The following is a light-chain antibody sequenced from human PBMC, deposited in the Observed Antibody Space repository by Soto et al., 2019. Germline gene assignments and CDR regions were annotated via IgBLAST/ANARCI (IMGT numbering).Light chain of an antibody. CDR3: VSFTTSKTRV. CDR1: SRDVGAYNY. J-gene: IGLJ2*01. Sequence: QSVLTQPASVSGSPGQSITISCTGTSRDVGAYNYVSWYQQHPGKAPKVMIYDVSNRPSGVSNRFSGSKSGNTASLTISGLQAEDEADYYCVSFTTSKTRVFGGGTKLTVL. CDR2: DVS. V-gene: IGLV2-14*03.